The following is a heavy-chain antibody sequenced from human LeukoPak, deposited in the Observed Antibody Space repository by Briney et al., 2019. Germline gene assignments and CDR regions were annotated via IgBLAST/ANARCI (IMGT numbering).Heavy chain of an antibody. CDR3: ARAGGSTVSHSDY. J-gene: IGHJ4*02. CDR2: ISSSTSSI. V-gene: IGHV3-21*01. Sequence: PGGSLRLSCAAFGFTFSSYSMNWICPAPGKGLEWVSSISSSTSSIYYADSVKGRFTISKDNAKNSLYLQMNSLRAEDTAVYYCARAGGSTVSHSDYWGQGTLVTVSS. CDR1: GFTFSSYS. D-gene: IGHD4-17*01.